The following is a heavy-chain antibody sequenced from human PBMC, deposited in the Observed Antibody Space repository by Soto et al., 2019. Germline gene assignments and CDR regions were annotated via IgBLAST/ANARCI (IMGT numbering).Heavy chain of an antibody. V-gene: IGHV4-34*01. CDR2: INHSGST. CDR3: ARDRYYDFWSGYSPRGPKYEIDY. Sequence: SETLSLTCAVYGGSFSGYYWSWIRQPPGKGLEWIGEINHSGSTNYNPSLKSRVTISVDTSKNQFSLKLSSVTAADTAVYYCARDRYYDFWSGYSPRGPKYEIDYWGQGTLVPVSS. J-gene: IGHJ4*02. D-gene: IGHD3-3*01. CDR1: GGSFSGYY.